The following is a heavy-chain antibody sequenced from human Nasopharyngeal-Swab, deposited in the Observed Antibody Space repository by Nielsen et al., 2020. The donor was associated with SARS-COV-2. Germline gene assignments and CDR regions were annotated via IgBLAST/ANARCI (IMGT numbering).Heavy chain of an antibody. Sequence: GESQKISCAASGFTFSSYWMSWVRQAPGKGLEWVANIKQDGSEKYYVDSVKGRFTISRDNAKNSLYLQMNSLRAEDTAVYYCAGCLWFGESYYYMDVWGKGTTVTVSS. V-gene: IGHV3-7*01. J-gene: IGHJ6*03. CDR1: GFTFSSYW. CDR3: AGCLWFGESYYYMDV. CDR2: IKQDGSEK. D-gene: IGHD3-10*01.